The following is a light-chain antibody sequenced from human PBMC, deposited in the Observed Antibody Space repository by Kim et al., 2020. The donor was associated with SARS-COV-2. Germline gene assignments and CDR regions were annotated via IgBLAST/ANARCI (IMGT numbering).Light chain of an antibody. V-gene: IGKV4-1*01. CDR1: QSVLYSSNNKNY. Sequence: ATINCKSSQSVLYSSNNKNYLAWYQQKPGQPPKLLIYWASTRESGVPDRFSGSGSGTDFTLTISSLQAEDVAGYSCQQYYSSPPTFGGGTKVEIK. CDR2: WAS. CDR3: QQYYSSPPT. J-gene: IGKJ4*01.